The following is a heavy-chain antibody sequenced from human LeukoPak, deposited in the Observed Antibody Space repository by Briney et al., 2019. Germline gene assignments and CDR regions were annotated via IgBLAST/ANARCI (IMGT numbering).Heavy chain of an antibody. CDR2: IYYSGST. Sequence: SETLSLTCTVSGGSVSSGNYYWSWIRQPPGKGLEWIGYIYYSGSTNYNPSLKSRVTMSVDTSKNQLSLKVNSVTAADTAVYHCARAPPFYDSGSYFDYWGQGTLVTVSS. CDR1: GGSVSSGNYY. V-gene: IGHV4-61*01. J-gene: IGHJ4*02. D-gene: IGHD3-10*01. CDR3: ARAPPFYDSGSYFDY.